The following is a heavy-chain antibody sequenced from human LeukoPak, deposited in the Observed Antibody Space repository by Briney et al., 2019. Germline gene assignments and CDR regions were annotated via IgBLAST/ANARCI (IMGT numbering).Heavy chain of an antibody. D-gene: IGHD5-24*01. V-gene: IGHV4-61*02. Sequence: SETLSLTCTVSGGSISSGSYYCSWIRQPAGKGLEWIGRIYTSGSTSYNPSLKSRVTISVDTSKNQFSLKLSSVTAADTAVYYCASGRGDGYDFDYWGQGTLLTVSS. CDR1: GGSISSGSYY. J-gene: IGHJ4*02. CDR3: ASGRGDGYDFDY. CDR2: IYTSGST.